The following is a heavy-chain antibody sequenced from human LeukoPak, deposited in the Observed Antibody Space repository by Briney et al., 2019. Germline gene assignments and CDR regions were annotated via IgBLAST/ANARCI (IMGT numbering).Heavy chain of an antibody. D-gene: IGHD4-17*01. Sequence: SETLSLTCTVSGGSISSYYWSWIRQPPGKGLEWIGYIYHSGSTNYNPSLKSRVTISVDTSKNQFSLKLSSVTAADTAVYYCARGGWNDNGAIHYWGQGTLVTVSS. J-gene: IGHJ4*02. CDR3: ARGGWNDNGAIHY. CDR1: GGSISSYY. CDR2: IYHSGST. V-gene: IGHV4-59*01.